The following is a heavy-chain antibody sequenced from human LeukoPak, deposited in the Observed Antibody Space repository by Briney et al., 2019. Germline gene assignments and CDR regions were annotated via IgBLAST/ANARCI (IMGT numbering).Heavy chain of an antibody. Sequence: PGGSLRLSCAASGFTFSRYAMSWVRQAPGKGLEWVSAIRGSGGTTYYADSVKGRFTISRDYSENTLHLQMNSLRADDTAVYYCAKGPHHDPLHYFDYWGQGTLVTVSS. CDR2: IRGSGGTT. CDR3: AKGPHHDPLHYFDY. J-gene: IGHJ4*02. V-gene: IGHV3-23*01. CDR1: GFTFSRYA. D-gene: IGHD5/OR15-5a*01.